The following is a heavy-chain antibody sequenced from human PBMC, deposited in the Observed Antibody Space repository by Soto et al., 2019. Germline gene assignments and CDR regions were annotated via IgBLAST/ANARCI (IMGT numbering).Heavy chain of an antibody. CDR2: INHSGST. Sequence: QVQLQQWGAGLLKPSETLSLTCAVYGGSFSGYYWSWIRQPPGKGLEWIGEINHSGSTNYNPSLKSRVTISVDTSKNQFSLKLSSVTAADTAVYYCASPNIYCGGDCYYFDYWGQGTLVTVSS. J-gene: IGHJ4*02. CDR3: ASPNIYCGGDCYYFDY. D-gene: IGHD2-21*02. V-gene: IGHV4-34*01. CDR1: GGSFSGYY.